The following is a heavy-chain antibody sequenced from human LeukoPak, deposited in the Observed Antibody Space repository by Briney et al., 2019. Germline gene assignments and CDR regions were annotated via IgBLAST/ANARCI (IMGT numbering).Heavy chain of an antibody. CDR2: IGTAGDT. Sequence: GGSLRLSCAASGFNFRSYDMYWVRQATGKGLEWVSTIGTAGDTYYPGSVKGRFTISRENAKNSLYLQMNSLKAGDTAVYYCARGFSVYDRRGHGLDVWGQGTTVTVSS. J-gene: IGHJ6*02. D-gene: IGHD2-8*01. CDR1: GFNFRSYD. V-gene: IGHV3-13*04. CDR3: ARGFSVYDRRGHGLDV.